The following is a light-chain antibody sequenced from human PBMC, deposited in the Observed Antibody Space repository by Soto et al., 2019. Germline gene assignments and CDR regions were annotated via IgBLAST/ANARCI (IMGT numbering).Light chain of an antibody. CDR2: SNH. CDR3: AAWDDSPSGVV. Sequence: QSVLTQQPSASGTPGQRVTISCSGSSSNIGSNSVYWYQQLPGTAPKLLIYSNHQRPSGVPDRCSGSKSCTSASLAISGLRSEDEANYNCAAWDDSPSGVVFGGGTKLTVL. CDR1: SSNIGSNS. J-gene: IGLJ2*01. V-gene: IGLV1-47*02.